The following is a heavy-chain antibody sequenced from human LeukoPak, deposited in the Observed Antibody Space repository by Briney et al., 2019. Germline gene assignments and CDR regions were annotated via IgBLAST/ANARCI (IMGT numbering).Heavy chain of an antibody. CDR3: ARVYSSGNYDRRFDY. Sequence: SQTLSLTCIVSGGSICSGVGYWSWIRQPPGKGLEWIGYIYYSGSTYYNPSLKSRVTISVDTPKNQYSLKLSSVTAADTAVYYCARVYSSGNYDRRFDYWGQGTLVTVSS. J-gene: IGHJ4*02. V-gene: IGHV4-30-4*01. CDR1: GGSICSGVGY. D-gene: IGHD3-22*01. CDR2: IYYSGST.